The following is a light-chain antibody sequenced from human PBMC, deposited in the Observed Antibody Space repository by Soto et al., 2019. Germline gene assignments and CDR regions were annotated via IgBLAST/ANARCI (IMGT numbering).Light chain of an antibody. V-gene: IGKV3-20*01. Sequence: EIVLTQSPATLSLSPGERATLSCRASQSIGLAIAWYQHKPGQAPRLLIFDASQRATGIPDRFSGSGSGTDFSLTISRLEPEDFAVYYCQQYGGSPQTFGQGTKVDIK. CDR1: QSIGLA. CDR3: QQYGGSPQT. CDR2: DAS. J-gene: IGKJ1*01.